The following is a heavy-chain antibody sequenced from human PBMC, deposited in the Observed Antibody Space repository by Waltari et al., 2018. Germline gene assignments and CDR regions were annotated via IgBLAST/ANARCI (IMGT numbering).Heavy chain of an antibody. CDR1: GYSISSGYF. D-gene: IGHD6-13*01. CDR2: IYHSRST. Sequence: QVQLQESVPGLVTPSETLSLTCAVSGYSISSGYFCGWIRQPPGRGLGWIGSIYHSRSTYYNPSLKGRVTISVDTSKNQFSLKLSSVTAADTAVYYCARGLAGNWYFDLWGRGTLVTVSS. V-gene: IGHV4-38-2*01. CDR3: ARGLAGNWYFDL. J-gene: IGHJ2*01.